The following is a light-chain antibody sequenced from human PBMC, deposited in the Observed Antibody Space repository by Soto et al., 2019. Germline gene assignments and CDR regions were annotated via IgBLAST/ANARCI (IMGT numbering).Light chain of an antibody. V-gene: IGKV1-9*01. CDR2: AAS. CDR3: QQLNSYPPLT. J-gene: IGKJ4*01. CDR1: QGISSY. Sequence: IQLTQSPSSLSASVGDRVTITCRASQGISSYLAWYQQKPGKAPKLLIYAASTLQSGVPSRFSGSGSGTDFTLTISSPQPEDFATYYCQQLNSYPPLTFGGGTKVDIK.